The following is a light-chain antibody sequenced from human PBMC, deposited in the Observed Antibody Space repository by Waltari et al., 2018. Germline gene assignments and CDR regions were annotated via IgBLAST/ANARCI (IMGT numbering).Light chain of an antibody. V-gene: IGKV3D-20*01. J-gene: IGKJ1*01. CDR1: QSVSSSY. CDR2: DAS. CDR3: QQYGSSPQT. Sequence: ELAFTLSPSTLSLSPGERATLFCGASQSVSSSYLACYKQKPGLAPRLLIYDASSRATGIPDRFSGSGSGTDFTLTISRLEPEDFAVYYCQQYGSSPQTFGQGTKVEIK.